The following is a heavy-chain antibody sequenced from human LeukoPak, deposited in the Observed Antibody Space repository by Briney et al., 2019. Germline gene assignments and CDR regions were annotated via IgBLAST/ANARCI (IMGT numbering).Heavy chain of an antibody. Sequence: ASVKLSCKASGYTFTNYYMHWVRQAPGQGLEWMGIIHPSGGSTTSAQYLQGRVTMTRDTSTSTVYMELSSLRSEDTGVYYCARDYGGNNWFDLWGQGTLVTVSS. CDR1: GYTFTNYY. V-gene: IGHV1-46*04. D-gene: IGHD4-23*01. CDR2: IHPSGGST. J-gene: IGHJ5*02. CDR3: ARDYGGNNWFDL.